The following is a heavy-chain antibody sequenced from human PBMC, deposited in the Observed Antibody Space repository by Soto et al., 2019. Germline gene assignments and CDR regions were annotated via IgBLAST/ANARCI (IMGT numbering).Heavy chain of an antibody. V-gene: IGHV4-34*01. CDR2: INHSGST. CDR1: GGSFSGYY. CDR3: ARRKGTTVSSSEYYYMDV. D-gene: IGHD4-4*01. J-gene: IGHJ6*03. Sequence: QVQLQQWGAGLLKPSETLSLTCAVYGGSFSGYYWSWIRQPPGKGLEWIGEINHSGSTNYNPSLKSRVTISVDTSKNQCSRKLSSVTAADTAVYYCARRKGTTVSSSEYYYMDVWGKGTTVTVSS.